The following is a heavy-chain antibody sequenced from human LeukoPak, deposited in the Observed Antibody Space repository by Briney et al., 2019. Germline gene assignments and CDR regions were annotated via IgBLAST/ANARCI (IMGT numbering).Heavy chain of an antibody. CDR2: INIGGTNT. J-gene: IGHJ5*02. Sequence: GGSLRLSCAASGFTFNDYYMSWIRQAPGKGLEWLSYINIGGTNTHYADSVKGRFTIARDNAKKSLYLEMNHLRAKDTAVYYCATDGAGFDTWGQGVLVTVSS. CDR1: GFTFNDYY. CDR3: ATDGAGFDT. V-gene: IGHV3-11*01.